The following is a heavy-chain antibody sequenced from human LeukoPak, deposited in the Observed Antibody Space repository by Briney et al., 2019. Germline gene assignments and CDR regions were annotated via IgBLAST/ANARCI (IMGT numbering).Heavy chain of an antibody. CDR1: GDSVSSNSAA. CDR3: ARGQWEPLGGHNWFDP. D-gene: IGHD1-26*01. V-gene: IGHV6-1*01. Sequence: SQTLSLTCAISGDSVSSNSAAWNWIRQSPSRGLEWLGRTYYRSKWYNDYAVSVKSRITINPDTSKNQFSLQLNSVTPEDTAVYYCARGQWEPLGGHNWFDPWGQGTLVTVSS. J-gene: IGHJ5*02. CDR2: TYYRSKWYN.